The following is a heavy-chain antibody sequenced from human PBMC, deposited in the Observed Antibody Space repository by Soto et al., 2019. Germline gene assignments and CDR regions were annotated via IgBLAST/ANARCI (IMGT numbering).Heavy chain of an antibody. J-gene: IGHJ6*02. V-gene: IGHV3-30*09. CDR1: GFTYTDFA. D-gene: IGHD3-22*01. CDR3: ARRAWDSYYAIAV. Sequence: VQLVESGGGEVQPGRSLRLSCAASGFTYTDFALHWVRQAPGKGLEWVAIISYDGSDKYYADSVKGRFAISRDNPKNTLYLEMNRLRPEDTAVYFCARRAWDSYYAIAVWGQGTTVTVFS. CDR2: ISYDGSDK.